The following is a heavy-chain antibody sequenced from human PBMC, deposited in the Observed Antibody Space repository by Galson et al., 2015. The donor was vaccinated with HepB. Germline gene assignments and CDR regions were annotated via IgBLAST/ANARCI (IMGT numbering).Heavy chain of an antibody. Sequence: LSCAASGFTFSSYSMNWVRQAPGKGLEWVSSISSSSSYIYYADSVKGRFTISRDNAKNSLYLQMTNMDPVDTATYYCARNILWFGELPNAFDIWGQGTMVTVSS. CDR1: GFTFSSYS. V-gene: IGHV3-21*03. D-gene: IGHD3-10*01. CDR2: ISSSSSYI. CDR3: ARNILWFGELPNAFDI. J-gene: IGHJ3*02.